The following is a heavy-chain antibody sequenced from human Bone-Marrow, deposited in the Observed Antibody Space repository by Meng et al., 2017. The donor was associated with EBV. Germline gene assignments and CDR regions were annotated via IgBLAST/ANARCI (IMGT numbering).Heavy chain of an antibody. CDR2: INTDNGNT. J-gene: IGHJ4*02. V-gene: IGHV1-3*04. D-gene: IGHD2-2*01. CDR3: ARGGGTTSLWFSDY. CDR1: GYTPTDFTRYP. Sequence: QVQLVQAGAEVKKPGASVKVSCKASGYTPTDFTRYPIHWVRQAPGQGLEWMGRINTDNGNTKYSQNFQGRVTITRDTSASTVYVELSSLRSEDTAVYYCARGGGTTSLWFSDYWGQGTLVTVSS.